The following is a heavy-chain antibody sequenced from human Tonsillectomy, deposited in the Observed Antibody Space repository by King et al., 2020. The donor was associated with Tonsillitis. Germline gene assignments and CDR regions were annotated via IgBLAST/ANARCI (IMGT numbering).Heavy chain of an antibody. D-gene: IGHD6-6*01. CDR1: GLTFSSYW. V-gene: IGHV3-7*01. CDR3: ARELPRIAARGYFDY. Sequence: VQLVESGGGLVQPGGSLRLSCAASGLTFSSYWMSWVRQAPGKGLEWVANIKQDGSEKYYVDSVKGRFTISSDNAKNSLYLQMNSLRAADTAVYYCARELPRIAARGYFDYWGQGTLVTVSS. J-gene: IGHJ4*02. CDR2: IKQDGSEK.